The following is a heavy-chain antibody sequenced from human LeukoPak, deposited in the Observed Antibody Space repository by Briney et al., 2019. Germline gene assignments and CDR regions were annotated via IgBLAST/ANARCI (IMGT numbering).Heavy chain of an antibody. V-gene: IGHV3-23*01. CDR1: GFTFSSYA. J-gene: IGHJ4*02. CDR3: AKADYVEWLFCYYFDC. CDR2: ISGSGGGT. Sequence: GGSLRLSCAASGFTFSSYAMSWVRQAPGKGLEWVSAISGSGGGTYYADSVKGRFTISRDNSKNTLYLQMNSLRAEDTAVYYCAKADYVEWLFCYYFDCWGQGTLVTVSS. D-gene: IGHD3-3*01.